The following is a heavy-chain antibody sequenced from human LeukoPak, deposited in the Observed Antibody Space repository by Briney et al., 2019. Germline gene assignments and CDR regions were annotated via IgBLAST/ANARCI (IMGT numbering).Heavy chain of an antibody. J-gene: IGHJ4*02. D-gene: IGHD6-19*01. Sequence: GGSLRLSCAASGFGFYNYAMSWVRQAPGKGLEWVSPFSGSGGSTYYAESVKGRFTISRDDSKNTVYLQLNSLRVGDTAVYYCAKGSYSSAWSDFDYWGQGALVTVSS. CDR1: GFGFYNYA. CDR3: AKGSYSSAWSDFDY. CDR2: FSGSGGST. V-gene: IGHV3-23*01.